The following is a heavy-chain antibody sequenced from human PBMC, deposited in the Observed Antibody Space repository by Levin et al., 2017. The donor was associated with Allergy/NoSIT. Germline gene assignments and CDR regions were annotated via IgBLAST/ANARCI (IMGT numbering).Heavy chain of an antibody. J-gene: IGHJ3*02. CDR2: IYYSGST. CDR1: GGSISSSSYY. V-gene: IGHV4-39*07. Sequence: SETLSLTCTVSGGSISSSSYYWGWIRQPPGKGLEWIGGIYYSGSTYYNPSLKSRVTISVDTSKNQFSLKLSSVTAADTAVYYCARGKSGEYSGYDDAFDIWGQGTMVTVSS. D-gene: IGHD5-12*01. CDR3: ARGKSGEYSGYDDAFDI.